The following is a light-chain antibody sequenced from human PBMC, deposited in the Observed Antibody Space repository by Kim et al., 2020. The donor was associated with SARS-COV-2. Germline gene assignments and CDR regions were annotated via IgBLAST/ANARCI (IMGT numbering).Light chain of an antibody. V-gene: IGLV3-1*01. CDR3: QAWDSSTYV. CDR2: QDT. Sequence: SYELTQPPSVSVSPGQTASITCSGDKLGDKYACWYQQKPGQSPVLVIYQDTKRPSGIPERFYGSNSGNTATLTISGTQTMDEADYYCQAWDSSTYV. J-gene: IGLJ1*01. CDR1: KLGDKY.